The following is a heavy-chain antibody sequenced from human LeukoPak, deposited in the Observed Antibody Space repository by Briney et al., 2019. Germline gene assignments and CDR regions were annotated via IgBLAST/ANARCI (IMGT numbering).Heavy chain of an antibody. V-gene: IGHV3-7*01. Sequence: GGSLRLSCAASGFTFSSYWMSWVRQAPGKGLEWVANIKQDGSEKYYVDSVKGRFTISRDNTKNSLYLQMNSLRAEDTAVYYCASDRTPYCGGDCYFDYWGQGTLVTVSS. J-gene: IGHJ4*02. CDR3: ASDRTPYCGGDCYFDY. D-gene: IGHD2-21*02. CDR1: GFTFSSYW. CDR2: IKQDGSEK.